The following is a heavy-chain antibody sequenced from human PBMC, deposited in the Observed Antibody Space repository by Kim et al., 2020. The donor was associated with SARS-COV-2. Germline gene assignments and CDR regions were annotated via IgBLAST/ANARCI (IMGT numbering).Heavy chain of an antibody. Sequence: GGSLRLSCAASGFTFSNYWMSWVRQSPGKGLEWVANIKEDGSEKYCVDSVKGRFTISRDNAKNSLYLQMNSLRAEDTAVYYCATSVWYNWNGHYWGQGTLVTVSS. V-gene: IGHV3-7*03. J-gene: IGHJ4*02. CDR1: GFTFSNYW. CDR2: IKEDGSEK. D-gene: IGHD1-20*01. CDR3: ATSVWYNWNGHY.